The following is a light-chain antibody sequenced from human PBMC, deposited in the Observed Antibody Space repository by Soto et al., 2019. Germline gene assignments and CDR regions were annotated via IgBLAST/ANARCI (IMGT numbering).Light chain of an antibody. CDR2: DVS. Sequence: QSALTQPASVSGSPGQSITISCTGTSSDVGGENYVSWYQQHPGRAPKLMIYDVSNRPSGVSNRFSGSKSGASGSLAITGLQTEDEAVYYCQSFDTRLTGSRVFGGGTKLTVL. V-gene: IGLV2-14*03. J-gene: IGLJ3*02. CDR1: SSDVGGENY. CDR3: QSFDTRLTGSRV.